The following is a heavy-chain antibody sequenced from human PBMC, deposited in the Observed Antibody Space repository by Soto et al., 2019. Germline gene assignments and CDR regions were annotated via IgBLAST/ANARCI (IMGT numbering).Heavy chain of an antibody. CDR3: ARDYMTTPPVPSPHGMDV. V-gene: IGHV1-18*04. CDR1: GYSFTSYG. CDR2: SSVQKGNA. J-gene: IGHJ6*02. Sequence: QVQLVQSGPAVKKPGASVKVSCKASGYSFTSYGISWVRQAPGQGLEWMGWSSVQKGNANYPRRLQHRVTVTAGTSTSTAYMELVSLTFDDTAVYYCARDYMTTPPVPSPHGMDVWGQGTTVTVSS. D-gene: IGHD4-17*01.